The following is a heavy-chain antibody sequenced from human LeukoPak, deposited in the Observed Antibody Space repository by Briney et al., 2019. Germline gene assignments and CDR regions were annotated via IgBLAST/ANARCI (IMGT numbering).Heavy chain of an antibody. J-gene: IGHJ2*01. CDR1: GGSISSGGYY. CDR3: ARVGYGDYGGVVGMYFDL. V-gene: IGHV4-31*03. CDR2: IYYSGST. Sequence: PSETLSLTCTVSGGSISSGGYYWSWIRQHPGKGLEWIGYIYYSGSTYYNPSLKSRVTISVDTSKNQFSLKLSSVTAADTAVYYCARVGYGDYGGVVGMYFDLWGRGTLVTVSS. D-gene: IGHD4-17*01.